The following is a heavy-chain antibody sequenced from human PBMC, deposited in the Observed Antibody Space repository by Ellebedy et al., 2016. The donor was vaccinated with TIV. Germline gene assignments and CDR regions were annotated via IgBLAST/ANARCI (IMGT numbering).Heavy chain of an antibody. CDR3: TTDLGLDY. J-gene: IGHJ4*02. CDR1: GFTFSDYY. Sequence: GESLKISCAASGFTFSDYYMSWVRQAPGKGLEWVGRIKSKTDGGTTDYAAPVKGRFTISRDDSKNTLYLQMNSLKTEDTAVYYCTTDLGLDYWGQGTLVTVSS. D-gene: IGHD1-26*01. CDR2: IKSKTDGGTT. V-gene: IGHV3-15*01.